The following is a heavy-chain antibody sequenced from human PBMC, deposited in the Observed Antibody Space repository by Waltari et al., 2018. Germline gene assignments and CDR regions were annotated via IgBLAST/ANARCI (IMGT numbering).Heavy chain of an antibody. V-gene: IGHV4-34*01. Sequence: QVQLQQWGAGLLKPSETLSLTCAVYGGSFSGYDWSWLRQPPGKGLEWIVEINHSGSTNYNPSLKSRVTISVDTSKNQFSLKMSSVTAADTAVYYCARAGMVRGPYKRREDAFDIWGQGTMVTVSS. D-gene: IGHD3-10*01. CDR3: ARAGMVRGPYKRREDAFDI. CDR1: GGSFSGYD. CDR2: INHSGST. J-gene: IGHJ3*02.